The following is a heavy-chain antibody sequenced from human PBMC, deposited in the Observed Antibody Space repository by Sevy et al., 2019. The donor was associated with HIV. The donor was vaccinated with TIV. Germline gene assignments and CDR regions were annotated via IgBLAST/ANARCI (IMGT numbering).Heavy chain of an antibody. CDR3: TGGRRVYADYGVDY. CDR1: GFTFGEYS. Sequence: GGSLRLSCTASGFTFGEYSMSWFRQAPGKGLEWVSFIRSEVYGGTTEYAASVKGRFTISRDDSKGIAYLQMSSLKTEDTAVYYCTGGRRVYADYGVDYWGQGTLVTVSS. D-gene: IGHD4-17*01. J-gene: IGHJ4*02. CDR2: IRSEVYGGTT. V-gene: IGHV3-49*03.